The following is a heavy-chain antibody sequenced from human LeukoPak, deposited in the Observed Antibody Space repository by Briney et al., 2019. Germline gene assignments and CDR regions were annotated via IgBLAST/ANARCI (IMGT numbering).Heavy chain of an antibody. CDR2: IYLAGGT. D-gene: IGHD4-17*01. CDR3: VRVSSDYASR. J-gene: IGHJ4*02. CDR1: GDSVSTSTYY. Sequence: SETLSLTCTVSGDSVSTSTYYWTWIRQSPGKGLEYIGYIYLAGGTNYNPSLKSRVTISVDTSKNQFSLHLSSVTTADTAVYYCVRVSSDYASRWGQGILVTVSS. V-gene: IGHV4-61*01.